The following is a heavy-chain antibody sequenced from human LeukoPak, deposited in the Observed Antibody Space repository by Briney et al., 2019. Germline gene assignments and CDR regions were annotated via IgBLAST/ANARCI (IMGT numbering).Heavy chain of an antibody. V-gene: IGHV3-33*01. CDR2: IWYDGSNK. CDR3: ARGKGRSWIFDD. D-gene: IGHD6-13*01. Sequence: GGSLRLSCAASGFTLSSYGMHWVRQAPGKGLEWVAVIWYDGSNKYYADSVKGRFTISRDNSKNTLYLQMNSLRAEDTAVYYCARGKGRSWIFDDWGQGTLVTVSS. CDR1: GFTLSSYG. J-gene: IGHJ4*02.